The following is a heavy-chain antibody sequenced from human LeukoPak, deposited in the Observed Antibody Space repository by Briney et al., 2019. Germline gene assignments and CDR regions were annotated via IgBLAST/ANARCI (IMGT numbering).Heavy chain of an antibody. V-gene: IGHV3-23*01. CDR1: GFTFSSYA. CDR3: AKATGYLL. CDR2: ISGSGGST. D-gene: IGHD1-14*01. Sequence: GGTLRLSCAASGFTFSSYAMSWVRQAPGKGLKWVSGISGSGGSTYYADSVKGRFTISRDNSKNTLYVQMNSLRAEDTAVYYCAKATGYLLWGQGTLVIVSS. J-gene: IGHJ4*02.